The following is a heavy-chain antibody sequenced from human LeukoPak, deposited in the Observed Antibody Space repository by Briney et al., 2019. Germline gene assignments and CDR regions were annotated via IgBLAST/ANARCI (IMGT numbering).Heavy chain of an antibody. CDR2: ISYDGSNK. D-gene: IGHD3-10*02. Sequence: GGSLRLSCAASGFTFSSYAMHWVRQAPGKGLEWVAVISYDGSNKYYADSVKGRFTISRDTSKNTLFLQMSSLTVEDTAVYYCTTFVALRAFDVWGQGTIVTVS. J-gene: IGHJ3*01. CDR3: TTFVALRAFDV. CDR1: GFTFSSYA. V-gene: IGHV3-30*14.